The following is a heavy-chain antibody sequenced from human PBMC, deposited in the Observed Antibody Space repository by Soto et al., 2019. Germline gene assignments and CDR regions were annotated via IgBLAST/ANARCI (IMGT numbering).Heavy chain of an antibody. D-gene: IGHD3-3*01. V-gene: IGHV3-33*06. Sequence: QVQLVESGGGVVQPGRPLRLSCAASGFSFSSYGMHWVRQAPGKGLEWVAVIWDDGSNKYYADSVKGRFTISRDNSKNTLYLQMNSLRAEDTAVYYCAKEFWSGPFDYWGQGTLVTFSS. J-gene: IGHJ4*02. CDR1: GFSFSSYG. CDR3: AKEFWSGPFDY. CDR2: IWDDGSNK.